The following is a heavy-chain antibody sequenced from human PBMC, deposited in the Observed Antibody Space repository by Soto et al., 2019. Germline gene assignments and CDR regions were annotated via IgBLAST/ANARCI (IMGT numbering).Heavy chain of an antibody. CDR2: TYYRSKWYN. CDR3: AGEGSSGHNWFDP. Sequence: SPTLSLTCAISGDSVSSNSAAWNWIRQSSSRGLEWLGRTYYRSKWYNDYAVSVKSRITINPDTSKNQFSLQLNSVTPEDTAVYYCAGEGSSGHNWFDPWGQGTLVTVS. J-gene: IGHJ5*02. V-gene: IGHV6-1*01. CDR1: GDSVSSNSAA. D-gene: IGHD6-19*01.